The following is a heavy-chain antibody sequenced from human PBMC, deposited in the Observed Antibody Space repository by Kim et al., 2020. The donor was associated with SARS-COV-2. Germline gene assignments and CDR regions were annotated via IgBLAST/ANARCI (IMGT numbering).Heavy chain of an antibody. CDR3: ARGNCDYFY. J-gene: IGHJ4*02. Sequence: LETLSLTCAVYGGPFSDYFWNWIRQPPGKGLEWIGEINHLGSTNYNPSLKSRVTISVDTSKNQFSLKLSSVTAADTAVYYCARGNCDYFYWGQGTLVTV. CDR1: GGPFSDYF. CDR2: INHLGST. V-gene: IGHV4-34*01. D-gene: IGHD4-17*01.